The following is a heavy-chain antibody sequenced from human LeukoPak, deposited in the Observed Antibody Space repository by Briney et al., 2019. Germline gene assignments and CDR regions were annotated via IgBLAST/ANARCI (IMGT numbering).Heavy chain of an antibody. V-gene: IGHV5-51*01. J-gene: IGHJ4*02. D-gene: IGHD3-22*01. Sequence: HGESLKISCKGSGYSFTSYWIGWVRQMPGKGLEWLGIIYPGDSDTRYSPSFQGQVTISADKSISAAYLQWSSLKASDTAMYYCARHYDSSGYRDYWGQGTLVTVSS. CDR2: IYPGDSDT. CDR1: GYSFTSYW. CDR3: ARHYDSSGYRDY.